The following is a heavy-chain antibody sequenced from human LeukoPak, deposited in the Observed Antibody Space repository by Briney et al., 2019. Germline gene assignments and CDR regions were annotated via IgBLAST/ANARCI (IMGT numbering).Heavy chain of an antibody. CDR1: GFTFSSYA. V-gene: IGHV3-23*01. CDR2: ISGSGGST. J-gene: IGHJ4*02. D-gene: IGHD6-13*01. Sequence: AGGSLRLSCAASGFTFSSYAMSWVRQAPGKGLEWVSAISGSGGSTYYADSVKGRFTISRDNSKNTLYLQMNSLRAEDTAVYYCAKGTRSSSWVFDYWGQGTLVTDSS. CDR3: AKGTRSSSWVFDY.